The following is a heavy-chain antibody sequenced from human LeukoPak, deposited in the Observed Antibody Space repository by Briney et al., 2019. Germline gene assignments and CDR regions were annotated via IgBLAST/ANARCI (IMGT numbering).Heavy chain of an antibody. CDR2: IRYDGSNK. CDR1: GFTFSSYW. CDR3: AKGGARLHSYYFDY. D-gene: IGHD1-26*01. J-gene: IGHJ4*02. Sequence: GGSLRLSCAASGFTFSSYWMHWVRQAPGKGLEWVAFIRYDGSNKYYADSVKGRFTISRDNSKNTLYLQMNSLRPEDTAVFYCAKGGARLHSYYFDYWGQGTLVTVSS. V-gene: IGHV3-30*02.